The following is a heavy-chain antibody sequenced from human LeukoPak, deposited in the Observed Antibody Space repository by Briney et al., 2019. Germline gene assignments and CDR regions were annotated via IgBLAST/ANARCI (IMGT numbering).Heavy chain of an antibody. V-gene: IGHV5-51*01. CDR3: ARREAVAGTEDFLDY. CDR1: GYTFTTYW. J-gene: IGHJ4*02. Sequence: GESLKISCKGSGYTFTTYWIGWVRQIPGKGLEWMGIIYPGDSDTRYSPSFQGQVTTSADRSISTAYLQWSSLKASDTAIYYCARREAVAGTEDFLDYWGQGTLVTVSS. D-gene: IGHD6-19*01. CDR2: IYPGDSDT.